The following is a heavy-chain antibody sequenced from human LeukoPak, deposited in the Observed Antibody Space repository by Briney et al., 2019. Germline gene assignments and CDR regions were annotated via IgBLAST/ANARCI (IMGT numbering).Heavy chain of an antibody. J-gene: IGHJ4*02. CDR1: GFTFSSYG. V-gene: IGHV3-30*02. CDR3: AKDLPGPIVVVAASNY. D-gene: IGHD2-15*01. CDR2: ILYDGSNK. Sequence: GGSLRLSCASSGFTFSSYGMHWVRQALGKGLEWVGFILYDGSNKYYADSVKGRFTISRDNSKNTLYLQMNSLRAEDTAVFYCAKDLPGPIVVVAASNYWGQGTLVTVSS.